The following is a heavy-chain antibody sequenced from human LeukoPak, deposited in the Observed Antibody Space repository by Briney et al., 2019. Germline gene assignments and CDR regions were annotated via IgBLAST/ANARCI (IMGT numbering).Heavy chain of an antibody. CDR1: GFTFSNAW. CDR2: IKSKTDGGTT. J-gene: IGHJ4*02. D-gene: IGHD3-10*01. V-gene: IGHV3-15*01. CDR3: TTDRRWFGELLNFDY. Sequence: GGSLRLSCAASGFTFSNAWMSWVRQAPGKGLEWVGRIKSKTDGGTTDYAAPVKGRFTISRDDSENTLYLQMNSLKTEDTAVYYCTTDRRWFGELLNFDYWGQGTLVTVSS.